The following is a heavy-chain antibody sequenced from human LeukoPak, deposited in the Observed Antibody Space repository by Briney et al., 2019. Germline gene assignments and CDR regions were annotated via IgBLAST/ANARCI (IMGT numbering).Heavy chain of an antibody. Sequence: PGASVKVSCKASGYTFTSYGISWVQQAPGQGLEWMGWISAYNGNTNYAQKLQGRVTMTTDTATSKAYMEMRSLRSDDTAVYYCARAHYYDSSGYYYFFREGKNFFDYWGQGTLVTVSS. CDR1: GYTFTSYG. J-gene: IGHJ4*02. V-gene: IGHV1-18*01. CDR2: ISAYNGNT. CDR3: ARAHYYDSSGYYYFFREGKNFFDY. D-gene: IGHD3-22*01.